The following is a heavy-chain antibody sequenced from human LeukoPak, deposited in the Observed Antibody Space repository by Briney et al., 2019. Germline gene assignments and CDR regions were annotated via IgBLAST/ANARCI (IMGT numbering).Heavy chain of an antibody. D-gene: IGHD6-13*01. CDR3: ARDWVAAAGNNYYYYGMDV. J-gene: IGHJ6*02. Sequence: SETLSLTCTVSGGSISSYYWSWIRQPPGKGLERIGYIYYSGSTNYNPSLKSRVSMSIDTSKNQFSLKLSSVTAADTAVYYCARDWVAAAGNNYYYYGMDVWGQGTTVTVSS. CDR1: GGSISSYY. CDR2: IYYSGST. V-gene: IGHV4-59*01.